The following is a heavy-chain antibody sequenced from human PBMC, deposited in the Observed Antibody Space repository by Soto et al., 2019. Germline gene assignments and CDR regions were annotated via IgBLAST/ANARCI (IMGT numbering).Heavy chain of an antibody. J-gene: IGHJ6*02. CDR1: GYTFTSYD. CDR3: AREGVRGMDV. D-gene: IGHD3-16*01. CDR2: MNPNSGNT. V-gene: IGHV1-8*01. Sequence: QVQLVQSGAEVKKPGASVKVSCKASGYTFTSYDINWVRQATGQGLEWMVWMNPNSGNTGYAQKCQGGITMNRTTSLSTAYMEVCSLRSEDTAVYYCAREGVRGMDVWGQGTMVTVSS.